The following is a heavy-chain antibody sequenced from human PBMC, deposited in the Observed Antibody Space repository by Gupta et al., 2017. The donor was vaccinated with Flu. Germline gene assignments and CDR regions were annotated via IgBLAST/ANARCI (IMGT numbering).Heavy chain of an antibody. CDR3: VRGGWELDF. V-gene: IGHV3-7*01. CDR1: GFTFRYFW. D-gene: IGHD1-26*01. Sequence: SGFTFRYFWMAWVRQAPGKGLQWVAHIKEDGTEKYYLDSVKGRFSILKDDAEESLSLQMNNLRAEDTAVYYCVRGGWELDFWGQGAVVTVS. CDR2: IKEDGTEK. J-gene: IGHJ4*02.